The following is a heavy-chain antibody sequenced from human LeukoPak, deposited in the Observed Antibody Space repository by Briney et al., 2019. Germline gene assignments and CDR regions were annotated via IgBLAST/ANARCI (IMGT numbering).Heavy chain of an antibody. J-gene: IGHJ4*02. CDR2: IRDKANSYAT. Sequence: PGGSLKLSCAASGSIFSGSAMHWVRQASGKGLEWVGRIRDKANSYATAYAASVKGRFTISRDDSKNTAYLQMNSLKTEDTAVYYCTKAGDSTGSDLTPFGYWGQGTLVTVSS. V-gene: IGHV3-73*01. CDR1: GSIFSGSA. CDR3: TKAGDSTGSDLTPFGY. D-gene: IGHD2-2*01.